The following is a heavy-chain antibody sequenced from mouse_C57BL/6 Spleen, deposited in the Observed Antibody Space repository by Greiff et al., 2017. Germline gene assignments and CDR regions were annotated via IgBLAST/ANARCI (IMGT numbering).Heavy chain of an antibody. V-gene: IGHV14-1*01. J-gene: IGHJ4*01. D-gene: IGHD3-2*02. Sequence: VQLKQSGAELVRPGASVKLSCTASGFNIKDYYMHWVKQRPEQGLEWIGRIDPEDGDTEYAPKFQGKATMTADTSSNTAYLRLSSLTSEDTAVYYCTTDSSGYNAMDYWGQGTSVTVSS. CDR3: TTDSSGYNAMDY. CDR2: IDPEDGDT. CDR1: GFNIKDYY.